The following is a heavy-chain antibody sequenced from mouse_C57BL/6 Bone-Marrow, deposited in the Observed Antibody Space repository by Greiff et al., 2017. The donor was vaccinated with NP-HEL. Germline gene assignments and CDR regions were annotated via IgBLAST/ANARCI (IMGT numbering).Heavy chain of an antibody. CDR3: ARFSSLYYDYEGWFAY. J-gene: IGHJ3*01. CDR1: GYTFTSYW. V-gene: IGHV1-7*01. CDR2: INPSSGYT. D-gene: IGHD2-4*01. Sequence: QVQLQQSGAELAKPGASVKLSCKASGYTFTSYWMHWVKQRPGQGLEWIGYINPSSGYTKYNQKFKDKATLTADKSSSTAYMQLSSLTYEDSAVYYCARFSSLYYDYEGWFAYWGQGTLVTVSA.